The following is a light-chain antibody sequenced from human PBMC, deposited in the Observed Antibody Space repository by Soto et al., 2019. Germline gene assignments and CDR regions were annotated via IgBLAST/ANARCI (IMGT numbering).Light chain of an antibody. CDR3: QQYNNWTLFT. CDR2: GAS. V-gene: IGKV3-15*01. CDR1: QSVSSN. J-gene: IGKJ3*01. Sequence: EIVMTQSQATLSVSPGERATLSCRASQSVSSNLAGYQQKPGQAPRLLIYGASTRATGIPARFSGSGSGTEFTLTISSLQSEDFAVYYCQQYNNWTLFTFGPGTKVDI.